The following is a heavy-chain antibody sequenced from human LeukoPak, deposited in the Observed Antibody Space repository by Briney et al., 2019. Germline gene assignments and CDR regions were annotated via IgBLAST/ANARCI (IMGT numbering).Heavy chain of an antibody. D-gene: IGHD3-22*01. CDR1: GYTFSGYY. Sequence: GASVKVSCKASGYTFSGYYIHWVRQAPGQGPEWMGWINPSRGSTSYAKKFQDRVTMTRDTSISTAYMELSRLRSDDTAVYYCARDRSPFYYDSGGYRDAFDIWGQGTMVTVSS. V-gene: IGHV1-2*02. J-gene: IGHJ3*02. CDR2: INPSRGST. CDR3: ARDRSPFYYDSGGYRDAFDI.